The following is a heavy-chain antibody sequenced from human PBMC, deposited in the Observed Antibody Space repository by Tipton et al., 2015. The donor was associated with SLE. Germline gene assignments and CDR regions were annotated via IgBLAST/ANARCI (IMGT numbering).Heavy chain of an antibody. V-gene: IGHV3-21*01. Sequence: SLRLSCAASGFTFSSYSMNWVRQAPGSLAWVSSISSSSSYIYYADSVKGRFTISRDNAKNSLYLQMNSLRAEDTAVYYCARDRSGSYYAFDIWGQGTMVTVSS. CDR3: ARDRSGSYYAFDI. CDR2: ISSSSSYI. CDR1: GFTFSSYS. J-gene: IGHJ3*02. D-gene: IGHD1-26*01.